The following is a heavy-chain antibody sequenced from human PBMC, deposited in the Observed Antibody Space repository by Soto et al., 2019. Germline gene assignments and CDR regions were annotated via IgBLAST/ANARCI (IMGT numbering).Heavy chain of an antibody. CDR3: ARDVMDTAMVYGMDV. J-gene: IGHJ6*02. D-gene: IGHD5-18*01. Sequence: QVQLQESGPGLVKPSQTLSLTCTVSGGSISSGGYYWSWIRQHPGKGLEWIGYIYYSGSTYYNPSLKSRVTISVDTSKNQFSLKLSSVTAADTAVYYCARDVMDTAMVYGMDVWGQGTTVTVSS. CDR1: GGSISSGGYY. CDR2: IYYSGST. V-gene: IGHV4-31*03.